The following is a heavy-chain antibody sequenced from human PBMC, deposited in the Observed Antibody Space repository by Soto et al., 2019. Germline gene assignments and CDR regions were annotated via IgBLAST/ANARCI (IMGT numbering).Heavy chain of an antibody. J-gene: IGHJ6*02. V-gene: IGHV1-46*01. CDR3: ARGDPIAARRANYGMDV. CDR2: INPSGGST. CDR1: GYTFTSYY. Sequence: QVQLVQSGAEVKKPGASVKASCKASGYTFTSYYMHWVRQDPGQGLEWMGIINPSGGSTSYAQKFQGRVTMTRDTSTSTVYMELSSLRSEDTAVYYCARGDPIAARRANYGMDVWGQGTTVTVSS. D-gene: IGHD6-6*01.